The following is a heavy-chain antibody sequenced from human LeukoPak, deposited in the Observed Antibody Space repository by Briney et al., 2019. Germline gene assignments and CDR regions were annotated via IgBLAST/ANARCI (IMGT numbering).Heavy chain of an antibody. J-gene: IGHJ5*02. V-gene: IGHV3-21*03. CDR2: ISSSSSYI. Sequence: GGSLRLSCAASGFTFSSYSMNWVRQAPGKGLEWVSSISSSSSYIYYADSVKGRFTISRDNAKNSLYLQMNSLKTEDTAVYYCTTVYYDLWSGTKGWFDPWGQGTLVTVSS. CDR3: TTVYYDLWSGTKGWFDP. CDR1: GFTFSSYS. D-gene: IGHD3-3*01.